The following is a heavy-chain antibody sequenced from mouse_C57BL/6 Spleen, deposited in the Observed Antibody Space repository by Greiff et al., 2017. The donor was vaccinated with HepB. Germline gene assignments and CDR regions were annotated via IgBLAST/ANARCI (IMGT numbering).Heavy chain of an antibody. V-gene: IGHV1-64*01. J-gene: IGHJ2*01. CDR2: IHPNSGST. CDR3: ARRIYYDYPYYFDY. Sequence: QVQLQQPGAELVKPGASVKLSCKASGYTFTSYWMHWVKQRPGQGLEWIGMIHPNSGSTNYNEKFKSKATLTVDKSSSTAYMQLSSLTSEDSAVYYCARRIYYDYPYYFDYWGQGTTLTVSS. CDR1: GYTFTSYW. D-gene: IGHD2-4*01.